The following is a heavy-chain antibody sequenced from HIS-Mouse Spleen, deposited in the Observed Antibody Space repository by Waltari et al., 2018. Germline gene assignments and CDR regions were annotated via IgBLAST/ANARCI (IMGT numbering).Heavy chain of an antibody. J-gene: IGHJ2*01. V-gene: IGHV4-39*07. CDR3: AREIPYSSSWYDWYFDL. Sequence: QLQLQESCPGLVKPSETLSLHCTVPGGSISSSSYYWGWIRQPPGKGLEWIGSIYYSGSTYYNPSLKSRVTISVDTSKNQFSLKLSSVTAADTAVYYCAREIPYSSSWYDWYFDLWGRGTLVTVSS. CDR1: GGSISSSSYY. CDR2: IYYSGST. D-gene: IGHD6-13*01.